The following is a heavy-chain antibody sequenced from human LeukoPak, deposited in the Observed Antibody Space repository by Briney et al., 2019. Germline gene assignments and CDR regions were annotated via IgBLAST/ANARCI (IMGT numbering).Heavy chain of an antibody. CDR3: ARAPYDFLTGFSLNWFDP. Sequence: GASVKVSCKAFGYTFTTYAIHWVRQAPGQRLEWMGWINIDNGNTKYSQKFQGRVTITRDTSAYTAYMELRSLSSADTAIYFCARAPYDFLTGFSLNWFDPWGQGTLVTVSS. CDR1: GYTFTTYA. CDR2: INIDNGNT. J-gene: IGHJ5*02. D-gene: IGHD3-9*01. V-gene: IGHV1-3*04.